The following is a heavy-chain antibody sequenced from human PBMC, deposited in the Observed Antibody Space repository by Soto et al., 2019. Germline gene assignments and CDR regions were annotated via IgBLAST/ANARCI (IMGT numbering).Heavy chain of an antibody. CDR3: ARGLGRDYHDNRAYFHLDY. V-gene: IGHV3-53*01. J-gene: IGHJ4*02. Sequence: LRLSCAASGFTVSSNYLTWVRQAPGKGLKWVSVLYPDGRAYFADSVKGRFTISTDNSNNNVYLQINSLTTEDTAVYYCARGLGRDYHDNRAYFHLDYWGQGTLVTVSS. D-gene: IGHD3-22*01. CDR1: GFTVSSNY. CDR2: LYPDGRA.